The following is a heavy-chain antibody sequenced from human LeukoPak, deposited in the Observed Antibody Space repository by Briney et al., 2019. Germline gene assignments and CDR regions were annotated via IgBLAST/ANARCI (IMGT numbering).Heavy chain of an antibody. CDR3: ARNLYYDILTGRIDY. D-gene: IGHD3-9*01. V-gene: IGHV4-39*01. Sequence: SETLSLTCTVSGGSISSSSYYWGWIRQPPGKGLEWIGSIYYSGSTYYNPSLKSRVTISVDTSKNQFSLKLSSVTAAATAVYYCARNLYYDILTGRIDYWGQGTLVTVSS. CDR2: IYYSGST. J-gene: IGHJ4*02. CDR1: GGSISSSSYY.